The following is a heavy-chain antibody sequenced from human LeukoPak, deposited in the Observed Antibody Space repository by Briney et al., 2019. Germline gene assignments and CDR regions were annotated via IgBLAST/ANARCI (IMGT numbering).Heavy chain of an antibody. J-gene: IGHJ4*02. CDR1: GGSISSSW. CDR2: IFHSGST. D-gene: IGHD3-10*01. CDR3: ARGQWFRAF. Sequence: SGTLSLTCAVSGGSISSSWWSWVRQPPGKGLEWIGEIFHSGSTNYNPSLKSRVTISVDKSKNHFSLELTSVTAADTAVYYCARGQWFRAFWSRGTPVTVSS. V-gene: IGHV4-4*02.